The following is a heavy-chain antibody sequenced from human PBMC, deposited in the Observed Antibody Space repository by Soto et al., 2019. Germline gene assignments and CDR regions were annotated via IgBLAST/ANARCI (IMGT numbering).Heavy chain of an antibody. Sequence: QVQLVESGGGVVQPGRSLRLACAASGFTFSSYAMHWVRQAPGKGLEWVAVISYDGSNKYYADSVKGRFTISRDNSKNTLYLQMNSLRAEDMAVYYCARGAAGTDYWGQGTLVTVSS. J-gene: IGHJ4*02. V-gene: IGHV3-30-3*01. CDR1: GFTFSSYA. CDR3: ARGAAGTDY. D-gene: IGHD6-13*01. CDR2: ISYDGSNK.